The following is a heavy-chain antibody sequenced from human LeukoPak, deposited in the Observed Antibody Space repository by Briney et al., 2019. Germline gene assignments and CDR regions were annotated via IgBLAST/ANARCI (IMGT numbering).Heavy chain of an antibody. V-gene: IGHV1-8*01. CDR3: AREGDVLLWFGELEFDY. D-gene: IGHD3-10*01. CDR2: MNPNSGNT. J-gene: IGHJ4*02. Sequence: ASVKVSCKASGYTFTSYDINWVRQATGQGLEWMGWMNPNSGNTGYAQKFQGRVTMTRNTSISTAYMELGSLRSEDTAVYYCAREGDVLLWFGELEFDYWGQGTLVTVSS. CDR1: GYTFTSYD.